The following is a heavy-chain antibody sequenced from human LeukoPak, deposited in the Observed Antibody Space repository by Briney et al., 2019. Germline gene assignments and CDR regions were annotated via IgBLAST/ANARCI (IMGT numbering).Heavy chain of an antibody. CDR1: GYTFTGHY. D-gene: IGHD2-2*02. CDR3: VRGDGYTSTRPFDY. J-gene: IGHJ4*02. Sequence: ASVKVSCKASGYTFTGHYLHWVRQAPGQGLERMGWINPNIGDTSYAQKIQGRVTMTRDTSINTVYMELSRLISDDMAVYYCVRGDGYTSTRPFDYWGQGTPVTVSS. V-gene: IGHV1-2*02. CDR2: INPNIGDT.